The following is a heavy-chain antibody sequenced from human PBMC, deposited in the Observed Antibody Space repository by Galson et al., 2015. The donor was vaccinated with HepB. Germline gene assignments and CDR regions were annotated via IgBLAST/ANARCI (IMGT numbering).Heavy chain of an antibody. D-gene: IGHD1-26*01. V-gene: IGHV3-23*01. Sequence: SLRLSCAASGFIFSNYAMSWVRQAPGKGLEWVSTISGSGGSTDSADSVKGRFTISRDNSKNTVYLRMNSLRAEDTAVYYCAKPIVGATRGPFDIWGQGTMGTVSS. CDR2: ISGSGGST. CDR3: AKPIVGATRGPFDI. CDR1: GFIFSNYA. J-gene: IGHJ3*02.